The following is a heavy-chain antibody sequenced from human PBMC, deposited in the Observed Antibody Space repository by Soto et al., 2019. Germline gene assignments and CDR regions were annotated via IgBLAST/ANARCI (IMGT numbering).Heavy chain of an antibody. J-gene: IGHJ3*02. CDR3: ARWEVYDSSGYYPGPEGAFDI. CDR2: IIPIFGTA. V-gene: IGHV1-69*06. CDR1: GGTFSSYA. D-gene: IGHD3-22*01. Sequence: SVKVSCKASGGTFSSYAISWVRQAPGQGLEWMGGIIPIFGTANYAQKFQGRVTITADKSTSTAYMELSSLRSEDTAVYYCARWEVYDSSGYYPGPEGAFDIWGQGTMVTVS.